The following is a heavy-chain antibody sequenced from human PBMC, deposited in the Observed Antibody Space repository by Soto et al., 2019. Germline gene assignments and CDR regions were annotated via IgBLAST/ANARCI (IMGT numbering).Heavy chain of an antibody. CDR2: ISSSSSTI. J-gene: IGHJ6*03. Sequence: PGGSLRLSCAASGFTFSSYSMNWVRQAPGKGLEWVSYISSSSSTIYYADSVKGRFTISRDNAKNSLYLQMNSLRAEDAAVYYCARFGDYYGSGSYSHPYYYYYMDVWGKGTTVTVSS. V-gene: IGHV3-48*01. CDR3: ARFGDYYGSGSYSHPYYYYYMDV. D-gene: IGHD3-10*01. CDR1: GFTFSSYS.